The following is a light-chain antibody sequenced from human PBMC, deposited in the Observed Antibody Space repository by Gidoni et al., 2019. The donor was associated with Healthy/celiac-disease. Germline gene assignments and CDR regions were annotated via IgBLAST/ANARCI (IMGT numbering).Light chain of an antibody. CDR2: KAS. J-gene: IGKJ1*01. CDR1: QTTNSW. Sequence: DIQMSQSPSTLSASVGDRVTITCRASQTTNSWLAWYQQKPGKAPQLLIYKASILESGVPSRFSGSGSGTEFTLTISSLQPDDFASYYCQQYSTYPWTFGQGTKVEI. V-gene: IGKV1-5*03. CDR3: QQYSTYPWT.